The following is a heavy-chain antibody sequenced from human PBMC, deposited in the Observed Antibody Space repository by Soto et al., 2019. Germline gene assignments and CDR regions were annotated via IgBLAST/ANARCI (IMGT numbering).Heavy chain of an antibody. CDR1: GFTFSSYA. D-gene: IGHD5-18*01. Sequence: QVQLVESGGGVVQPRRSLRLSCAASGFTFSSYAMHWVRQAPGKGLEWVAVISYDGSNKYYADSVKGRFTISRDNSKNTLQLQMNSLRAEVTAVYYCVREARGGYSYGYLAYWGQGTLVTVSS. CDR3: VREARGGYSYGYLAY. V-gene: IGHV3-30-3*01. CDR2: ISYDGSNK. J-gene: IGHJ4*02.